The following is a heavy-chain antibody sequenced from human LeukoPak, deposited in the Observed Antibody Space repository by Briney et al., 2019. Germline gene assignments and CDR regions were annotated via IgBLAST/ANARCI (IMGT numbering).Heavy chain of an antibody. CDR2: INPSGGST. CDR1: GYTFTSYY. CDR3: AISTAYYYYYMDV. V-gene: IGHV1-46*01. Sequence: ASVNVSCKASGYTFTSYYMHWVRQAPGQGGEWMGIINPSGGSTSYAQKFQGRVTMTRDMSTSTVYMELSSLRSEDTAVYYCAISTAYYYYYMDVWGKGTTVTVSS. D-gene: IGHD3-3*02. J-gene: IGHJ6*03.